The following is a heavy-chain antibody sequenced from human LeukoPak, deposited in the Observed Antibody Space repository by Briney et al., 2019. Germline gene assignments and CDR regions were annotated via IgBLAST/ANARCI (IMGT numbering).Heavy chain of an antibody. Sequence: TSETLSLTCTVSGGSISSSSYYWGWIRQPPGKGLEWIGYIYYSGSTNYNPSLKSRVTISVDTSKNQFSLKLSSVTAADTAVYYCARGFDSSGYYYGPVDYWGQGTLVTVSS. D-gene: IGHD3-22*01. CDR2: IYYSGST. CDR3: ARGFDSSGYYYGPVDY. J-gene: IGHJ4*02. CDR1: GGSISSSSYY. V-gene: IGHV4-61*05.